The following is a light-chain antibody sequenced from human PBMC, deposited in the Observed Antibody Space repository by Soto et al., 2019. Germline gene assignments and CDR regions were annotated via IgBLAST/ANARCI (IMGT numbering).Light chain of an antibody. J-gene: IGLJ2*01. CDR1: RSDVGGYNL. V-gene: IGLV2-23*02. Sequence: QSVLTQPASLSGSPGQSITMSCTGSRSDVGGYNLVSWYQQHPGKAPKLMIYEVSKRPSGVSNRFSGSKSGNTASLTISGLQAEDEADYYCSSYAGSSTFVVFGGVTKLTVL. CDR3: SSYAGSSTFVV. CDR2: EVS.